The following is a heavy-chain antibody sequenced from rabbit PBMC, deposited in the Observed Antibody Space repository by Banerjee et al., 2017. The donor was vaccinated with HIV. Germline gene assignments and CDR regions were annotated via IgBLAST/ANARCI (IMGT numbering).Heavy chain of an antibody. CDR2: IYTSSGTP. CDR3: ARDVI. J-gene: IGHJ4*02. CDR1: GFSFSGNYY. Sequence: QEQVVESGGGLGQPEGALTLTCTASGFSFSGNYYMCWGRQATGKRLEWIACIYTSSGTPVYAAWAKGRFTISKSPWTTVPLPMTSLTAADPATYFCARDVIWG. V-gene: IGHV1S45*01.